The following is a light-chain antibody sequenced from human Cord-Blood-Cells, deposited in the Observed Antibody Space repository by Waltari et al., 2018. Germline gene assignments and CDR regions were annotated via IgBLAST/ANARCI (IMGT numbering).Light chain of an antibody. J-gene: IGKJ3*01. V-gene: IGKV4-1*01. CDR3: QQYYSTPFT. CDR2: WAS. CDR1: QSALYSSNNKNY. Sequence: DIVMTQSPDSLAVSLGERATNNCKSSQSALYSSNNKNYLAWYQPKPGQPPKLLIYWASTRESGVPDRFSGSRSGTDFTLTISSLQAEDVAVYYCQQYYSTPFTFGPGTKVDIK.